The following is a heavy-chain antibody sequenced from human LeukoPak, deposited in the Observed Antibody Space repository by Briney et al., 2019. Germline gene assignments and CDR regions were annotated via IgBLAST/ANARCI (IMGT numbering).Heavy chain of an antibody. CDR1: GFTFSGSA. Sequence: PRGSLRLSCAASGFTFSGSAMHWVRQASGKGLEWVGRIRSKANSYATAYAASVKGRFTISRDDSKNTAYLQMNSLKTEDTAVYYCTITHYYDSSGYSLGYWGQGTLLTVSS. D-gene: IGHD3-22*01. V-gene: IGHV3-73*01. CDR3: TITHYYDSSGYSLGY. CDR2: IRSKANSYAT. J-gene: IGHJ4*02.